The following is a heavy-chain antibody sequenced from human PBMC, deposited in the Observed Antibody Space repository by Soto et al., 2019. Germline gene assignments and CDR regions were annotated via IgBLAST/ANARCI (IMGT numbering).Heavy chain of an antibody. CDR1: GYTLTSYG. CDR3: ARDAPYSSAGRRYYYGADV. J-gene: IGHJ6*02. D-gene: IGHD5-18*01. CDR2: ISAYNGNT. Sequence: QDQLVQSGAEVKKPGASVKVSCKASGYTLTSYGISWVRQAPGQGLEWMGWISAYNGNTNYAQKVQGRVTMTTDTSTNTAYMELRSLRSDDTAVYYCARDAPYSSAGRRYYYGADVWGQGTTVTVSS. V-gene: IGHV1-18*01.